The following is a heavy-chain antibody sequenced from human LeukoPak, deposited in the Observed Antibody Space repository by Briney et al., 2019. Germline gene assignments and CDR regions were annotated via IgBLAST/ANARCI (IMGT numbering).Heavy chain of an antibody. V-gene: IGHV1-2*02. Sequence: ASVKVSCKPSGYTFTGYYMHWLRQAPGQGLEWMGWINPNSGGTTYAQKFQRRVTMPRDTSISTAYMELSRLRSDDTAVYYCARAPGGWNHVLDYWGQGTLVTVSS. CDR1: GYTFTGYY. D-gene: IGHD1-14*01. J-gene: IGHJ4*02. CDR3: ARAPGGWNHVLDY. CDR2: INPNSGGT.